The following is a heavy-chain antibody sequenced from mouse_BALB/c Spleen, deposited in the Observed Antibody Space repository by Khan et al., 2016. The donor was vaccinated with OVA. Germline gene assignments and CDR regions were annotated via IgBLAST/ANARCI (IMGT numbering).Heavy chain of an antibody. Sequence: QVQLQESGAELVRPGASVKMSCKASGYTFTNYTIHWVKLRPGQGLEWIGYINPSNGYTNYNQKFKDKATLTADKSSTTAYMQLSSLTSEDSAVYNCVIDVANYRDDGWFAYWGQGTLVTVSA. CDR2: INPSNGYT. V-gene: IGHV1S26*01. CDR3: VIDVANYRDDGWFAY. J-gene: IGHJ3*01. D-gene: IGHD2-14*01. CDR1: GYTFTNYT.